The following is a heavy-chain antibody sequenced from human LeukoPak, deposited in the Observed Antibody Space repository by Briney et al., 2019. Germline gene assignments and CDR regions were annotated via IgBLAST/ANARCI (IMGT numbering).Heavy chain of an antibody. J-gene: IGHJ4*02. Sequence: ASETLSLTCTVSGGSINSAGYYWSWVRQHPGKGLEWIGYIYYSGTTIYNPSLEGRLTISLDTSKNQISLKLSSVTAADTAVYYCARMGGYSGYATHWGQGTLVTVSS. V-gene: IGHV4-31*03. D-gene: IGHD5-12*01. CDR3: ARMGGYSGYATH. CDR2: IYYSGTT. CDR1: GGSINSAGYY.